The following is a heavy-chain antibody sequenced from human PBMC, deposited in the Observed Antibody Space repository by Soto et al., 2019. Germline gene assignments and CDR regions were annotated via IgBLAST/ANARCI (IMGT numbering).Heavy chain of an antibody. CDR1: GYTFTGYY. Sequence: ASVKVSCKASGYTFTGYYIHWVRQAPEQGLEWMGWTNPSNGGTNYAQKFQGRVTMTRDTSLSIGYMELTTLRSDDTAVFYCAREVGGGRQYYFDSWGLGTLVTVSS. CDR3: AREVGGGRQYYFDS. D-gene: IGHD3-16*01. CDR2: TNPSNGGT. J-gene: IGHJ4*02. V-gene: IGHV1-2*02.